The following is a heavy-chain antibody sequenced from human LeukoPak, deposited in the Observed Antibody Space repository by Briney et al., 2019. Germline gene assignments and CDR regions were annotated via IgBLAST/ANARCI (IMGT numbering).Heavy chain of an antibody. Sequence: GRSLRLSCAASGFTFSSYALHWVRQAPGKGLEWVGVISYDGSNKYYADSVKGRFNTSRDKSKNTLYLQMNSLRAEDTTLYYCASPYCSSTSCYTEYYFDSWGQGTLVTVSS. CDR2: ISYDGSNK. V-gene: IGHV3-30*01. CDR3: ASPYCSSTSCYTEYYFDS. CDR1: GFTFSSYA. J-gene: IGHJ4*02. D-gene: IGHD2-2*02.